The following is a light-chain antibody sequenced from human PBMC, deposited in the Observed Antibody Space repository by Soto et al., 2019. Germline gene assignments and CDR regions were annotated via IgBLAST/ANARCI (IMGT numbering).Light chain of an antibody. CDR3: QQAKTYPRT. Sequence: DIQMTQSPSSVSASVGARVTITCRTSQDICGYLLWFQQKPGKAPKLLISVAFALQSGVPSRFSGSGSGTVFTLTISSLQLGDFATYYCQQAKTYPRTFGPGTRVDI. J-gene: IGKJ3*01. V-gene: IGKV1-12*01. CDR1: QDICGY. CDR2: VAF.